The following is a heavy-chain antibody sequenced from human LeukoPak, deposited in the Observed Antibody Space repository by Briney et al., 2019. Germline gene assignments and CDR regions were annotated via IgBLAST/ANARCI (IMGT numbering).Heavy chain of an antibody. J-gene: IGHJ4*02. D-gene: IGHD4-17*01. CDR3: AKYRHGAYGSFFDY. CDR1: GFTFSDYG. Sequence: PEGSLRLSCAASGFTFSDYGMHWVRQAPGKGLEWVAFIRYDGGDEKYADSVKGRFTVSRDNSKNTLYLQMNSLRVEDTAVYYCAKYRHGAYGSFFDYWGQGTLVTVSS. CDR2: IRYDGGDE. V-gene: IGHV3-30*02.